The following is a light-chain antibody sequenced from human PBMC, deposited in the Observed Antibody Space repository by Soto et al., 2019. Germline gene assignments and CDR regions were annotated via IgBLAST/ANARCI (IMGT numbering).Light chain of an antibody. J-gene: IGLJ3*02. V-gene: IGLV1-51*01. CDR3: GTWDSSLSGGHWL. CDR1: SSNIGNYD. Sequence: QAVVTQPPSVSAAPGQKVTISCSGSSSNIGNYDVSWYQQLPGTAPKLRIYDNNKRPSGIPDRFSGSRSGTSATLAITGLQTGDEADYYCGTWDSSLSGGHWLFGGGTKVTVL. CDR2: DNN.